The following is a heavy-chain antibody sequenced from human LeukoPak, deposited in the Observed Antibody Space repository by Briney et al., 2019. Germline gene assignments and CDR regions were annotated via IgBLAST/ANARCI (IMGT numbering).Heavy chain of an antibody. V-gene: IGHV3-23*01. D-gene: IGHD3-10*01. J-gene: IGHJ4*02. CDR1: GFTFSSYA. CDR3: AKAGPPPFMVRGVQYYFDY. Sequence: GGCLRLSCAASGFTFSSYAMRWVRQAPGQGLGWVSAISGRGGSTYYADSVKGRFTISRDNSTNTLSLQMNSLRARDTAVYYCAKAGPPPFMVRGVQYYFDYWGQGTLVTVSS. CDR2: ISGRGGST.